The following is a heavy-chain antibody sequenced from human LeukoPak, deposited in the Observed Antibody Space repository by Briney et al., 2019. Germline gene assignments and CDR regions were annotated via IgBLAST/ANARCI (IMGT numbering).Heavy chain of an antibody. V-gene: IGHV3-23*01. CDR3: AKDRGGATPRFDY. CDR2: ISGSDYTT. CDR1: GFTFSSYS. Sequence: GGSLRLSCAVSGFTFSSYSMNWVRQAPGKGLEWVSSISGSDYTTYYADSVKGRFTIYRDNSRDTLYLQMDSLRAEDTALYYCAKDRGGATPRFDYWGQGTLVTVSS. J-gene: IGHJ4*02. D-gene: IGHD1-26*01.